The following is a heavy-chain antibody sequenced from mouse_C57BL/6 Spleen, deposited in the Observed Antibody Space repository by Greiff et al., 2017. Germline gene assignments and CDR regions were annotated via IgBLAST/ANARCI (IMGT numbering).Heavy chain of an antibody. CDR2: ICPGSGST. CDR1: GYTFTSYW. D-gene: IGHD2-4*01. Sequence: QVQLQQPGAELVKPGASVKMSCKASGYTFTSYWITWVKQRPGQGLEWIGDICPGSGSTNYNEKFKSKATLTVDTSSSTAYMQLSSLTSEESAVYYCVYEYDGYVDVWGTGTTVTVSS. J-gene: IGHJ1*03. CDR3: VYEYDGYVDV. V-gene: IGHV1-55*01.